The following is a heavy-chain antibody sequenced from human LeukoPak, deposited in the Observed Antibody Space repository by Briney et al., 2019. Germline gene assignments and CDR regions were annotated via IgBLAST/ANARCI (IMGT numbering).Heavy chain of an antibody. Sequence: ASVKVSCKAPGYTFTSYGISWVRQAPGQGLEWMGWSSPYNGNTNYAQNFQGRVTMTTDTSTNTAYMELRSLRSDDTAVYFCVSGGIASIGFDSWGQGTLVTVSS. CDR3: VSGGIASIGFDS. CDR1: GYTFTSYG. D-gene: IGHD6-13*01. CDR2: SSPYNGNT. J-gene: IGHJ4*02. V-gene: IGHV1-18*01.